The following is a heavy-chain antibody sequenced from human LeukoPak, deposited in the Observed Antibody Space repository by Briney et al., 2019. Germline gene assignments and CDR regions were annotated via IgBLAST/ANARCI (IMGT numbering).Heavy chain of an antibody. D-gene: IGHD1-1*01. Sequence: PGGSLRLSCAASGFTFSSYAMSWVRQAPGKGLEWVANIKQDGGEKHYVDSVKGRFTISRDNAKNSLYLQMNSLRAEDTAVYYCARSTAGFDYWGQGTLVTVSS. CDR3: ARSTAGFDY. CDR2: IKQDGGEK. J-gene: IGHJ4*02. V-gene: IGHV3-7*01. CDR1: GFTFSSYA.